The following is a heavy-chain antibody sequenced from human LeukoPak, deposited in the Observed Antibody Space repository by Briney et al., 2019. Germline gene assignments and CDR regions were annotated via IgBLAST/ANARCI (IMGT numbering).Heavy chain of an antibody. J-gene: IGHJ4*02. CDR1: GFNFDRYT. CDR3: ARYRYSSSWYYFDY. CDR2: AGWAGGTT. V-gene: IGHV3-43*01. D-gene: IGHD6-13*01. Sequence: GGSLRLSCATSGFNFDRYTIHWVRQAPGKGLEWVSLAGWAGGTTFYSDSVKGRFTISRDNAKNSLYLQMNSLRAEDTAVYYCARYRYSSSWYYFDYWGQGTLVTVSS.